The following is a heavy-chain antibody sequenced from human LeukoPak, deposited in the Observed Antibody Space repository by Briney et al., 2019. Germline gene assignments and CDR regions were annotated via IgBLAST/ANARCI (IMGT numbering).Heavy chain of an antibody. CDR2: ISGSGGST. CDR3: AKGYGDY. J-gene: IGHJ4*02. D-gene: IGHD3-16*01. V-gene: IGHV3-23*01. CDR1: GFTFSNDL. Sequence: GGSLRLSCAASGFTFSNDLMTWVRQGPGKGLEWVSSISGSGGSTYYADSVKGRFTISRDNSKKKLNLQMNSLRAEDTASYYCAKGYGDYWGQGTLLTVSS.